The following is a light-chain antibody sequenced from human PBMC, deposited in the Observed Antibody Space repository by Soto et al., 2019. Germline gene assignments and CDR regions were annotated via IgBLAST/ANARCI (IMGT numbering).Light chain of an antibody. CDR2: EVN. J-gene: IGLJ1*01. CDR3: SSYAGSSNV. CDR1: SSDVGGYNY. V-gene: IGLV2-8*01. Sequence: QSALTQPPSASGSPGQSVAISCPGTSSDVGGYNYVSWYQQHPGKAPKLMIYEVNKRPSGVPDRFSGSKSGNTASLTVSGLQAEDEADYYCSSYAGSSNVFGTGTRSPS.